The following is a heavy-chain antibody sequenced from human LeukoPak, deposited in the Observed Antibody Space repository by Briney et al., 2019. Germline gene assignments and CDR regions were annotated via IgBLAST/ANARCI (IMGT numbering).Heavy chain of an antibody. D-gene: IGHD1-26*01. CDR3: AREKRWELLRRFDY. CDR1: GGSISSGSYY. CDR2: IYTSGST. Sequence: SQTLSLTCTVSGGSISSGSYYWSWIRQPAGKGLEWIGRIYTSGSTNYNPSLKSRVTISVDTSKNQFSLKLSSVTAADTAVYYCAREKRWELLRRFDYWGQGTLVTVSS. V-gene: IGHV4-61*02. J-gene: IGHJ4*02.